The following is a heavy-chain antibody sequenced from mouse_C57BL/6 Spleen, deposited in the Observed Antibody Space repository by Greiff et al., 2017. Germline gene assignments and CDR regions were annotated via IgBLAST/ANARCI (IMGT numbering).Heavy chain of an antibody. CDR2: IYPGDGDT. J-gene: IGHJ2*01. Sequence: VKLMESGPELVKPGASVKISCKASGYAFSSSWMNWVKQRPGKGLEWIGRIYPGDGDTNYNGKFKGKATLTADKSSSTAYMQLSSLTSEDSAVYFCARQNWPYYFDYWGQGTTLTVAS. V-gene: IGHV1-82*01. CDR1: GYAFSSSW. CDR3: ARQNWPYYFDY. D-gene: IGHD4-1*01.